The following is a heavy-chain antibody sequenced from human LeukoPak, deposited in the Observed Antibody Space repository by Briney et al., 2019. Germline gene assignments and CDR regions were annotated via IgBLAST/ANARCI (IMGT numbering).Heavy chain of an antibody. J-gene: IGHJ5*02. D-gene: IGHD3-10*01. Sequence: SETLSLTCTVSGGSISSGGYYWSWIRQHPGKGLEWIGYIYYSGSTYYNPSLKSRVTISVDTSKNQFSLKLSSVTAADTAVYYCAGGRETYYYGSGSPSWGFDPWGQGTLVTVSS. V-gene: IGHV4-31*03. CDR1: GGSISSGGYY. CDR2: IYYSGST. CDR3: AGGRETYYYGSGSPSWGFDP.